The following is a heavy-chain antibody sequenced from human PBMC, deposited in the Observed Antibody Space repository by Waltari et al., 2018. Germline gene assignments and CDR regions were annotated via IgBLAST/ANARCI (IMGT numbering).Heavy chain of an antibody. CDR1: GYTFTGYY. V-gene: IGHV1-2*02. J-gene: IGHJ4*02. Sequence: QVQLVPSGAEVKKPGASVQVSCKASGYTFTGYYIHWVRQAPGEGLDGMGWINPNSGGTNYAQKFQGRVTMTRDTSISTAYMELSRLRSDDTAVYYCARDHGDGYNAGYWGQGTLVTVSS. D-gene: IGHD5-12*01. CDR3: ARDHGDGYNAGY. CDR2: INPNSGGT.